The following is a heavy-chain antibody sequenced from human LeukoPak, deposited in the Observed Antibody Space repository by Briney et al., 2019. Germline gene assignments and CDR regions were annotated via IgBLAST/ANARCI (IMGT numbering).Heavy chain of an antibody. CDR3: ARGMWWELLPGFHPFDY. CDR1: GFTFSSYS. V-gene: IGHV3-21*01. J-gene: IGHJ4*02. CDR2: ISSSSSYI. Sequence: PGGSLRLSCAASGFTFSSYSMNWVRQAPGKGLERVSAISSSSSYIYYADSVKGRFTISRDNAKNSLYLQMNSLRAEDTAVYYCARGMWWELLPGFHPFDYWGQGTLVTVSS. D-gene: IGHD1-26*01.